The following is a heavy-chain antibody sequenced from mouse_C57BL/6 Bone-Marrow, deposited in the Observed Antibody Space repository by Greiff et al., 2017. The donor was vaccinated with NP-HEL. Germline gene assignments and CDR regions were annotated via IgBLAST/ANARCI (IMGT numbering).Heavy chain of an antibody. CDR2: IDPNSGGT. CDR3: ARYYYGSRGYYFDV. J-gene: IGHJ1*03. D-gene: IGHD1-1*01. CDR1: GYTFTSYW. V-gene: IGHV1-72*01. Sequence: VQLQQSGADLVKPGASVKLSCKASGYTFTSYWMHWVKQRPGRGLEWIGRIDPNSGGTKFNEKFKTKATLTVDKPSSTAYMQLSSLTSEDSAVYYCARYYYGSRGYYFDVWGTGTTVTVSS.